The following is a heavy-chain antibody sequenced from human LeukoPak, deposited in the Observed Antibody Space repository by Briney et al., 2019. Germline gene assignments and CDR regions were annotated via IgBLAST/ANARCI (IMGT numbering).Heavy chain of an antibody. J-gene: IGHJ5*02. CDR3: ARVYSSSWYWFDP. D-gene: IGHD6-13*01. V-gene: IGHV4-59*01. CDR1: GGSISSYY. CDR2: ICYSGST. Sequence: SETLSLTCTVSGGSISSYYWSWIRQPPGKGLEWIGYICYSGSTNYNPSLKSRVTISVDTSKNQFSLKLSSVTAADTAVYYCARVYSSSWYWFDPWGQGTLVTVSS.